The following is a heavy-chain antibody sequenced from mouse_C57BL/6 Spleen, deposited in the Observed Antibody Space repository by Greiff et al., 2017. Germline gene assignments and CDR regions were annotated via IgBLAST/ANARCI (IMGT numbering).Heavy chain of an antibody. CDR2: IDPNSGGT. CDR1: GYTFTSYW. Sequence: VQLQQSGAELVKPGASVKLSCKASGYTFTSYWMHWVKQRPGRGLEWVGRIDPNSGGTKYNEKVKSKATLTVDKPYSTVYMQLSSLPYEDSAVCYCARTGFEESYNAMDYWGQGTSVTVSS. CDR3: ARTGFEESYNAMDY. V-gene: IGHV1-72*01. J-gene: IGHJ4*01.